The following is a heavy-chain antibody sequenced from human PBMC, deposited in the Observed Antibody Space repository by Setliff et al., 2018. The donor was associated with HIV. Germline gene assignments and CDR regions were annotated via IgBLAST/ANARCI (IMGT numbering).Heavy chain of an antibody. CDR3: VRQGHWYIPWYFDY. D-gene: IGHD1-20*01. CDR1: GGSITYSSYY. CDR2: MDSGGNT. V-gene: IGHV4-39*07. Sequence: PSETLSLTCTVSGGSITYSSYYWGWIRQPPWKGLEWIGSMDSGGNTYYSPSLRSRVTLSLGTSKNHISLHLSSVTAADTAVYYCVRQGHWYIPWYFDYWGQGALVTVSS. J-gene: IGHJ4*02.